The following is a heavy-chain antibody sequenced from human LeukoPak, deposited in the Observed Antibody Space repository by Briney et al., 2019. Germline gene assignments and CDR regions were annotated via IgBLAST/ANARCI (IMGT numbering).Heavy chain of an antibody. D-gene: IGHD3-3*01. CDR2: ISYDGSNK. CDR1: GFIFSDYY. V-gene: IGHV3-30*18. CDR3: AKESYDFWSGYYSL. J-gene: IGHJ4*02. Sequence: GGSLRLSCAASGFIFSDYYMSWIRQAPGKGLEWVAVISYDGSNKYYADSVKGRFTISRDNSKNTLYLQMNSLRAEDTAVYYCAKESYDFWSGYYSLWGQGTLVTVSS.